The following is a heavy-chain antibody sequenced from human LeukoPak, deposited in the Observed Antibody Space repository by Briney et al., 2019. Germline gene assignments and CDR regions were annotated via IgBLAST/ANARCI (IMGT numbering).Heavy chain of an antibody. J-gene: IGHJ6*03. CDR2: ISSSSSTI. V-gene: IGHV3-48*01. CDR3: ARSPDMVRGVIIADYYYMDV. CDR1: GFTFSSYS. Sequence: PGGSLRLSCAASGFTFSSYSMNWVRQAPGKGLEWVSYISSSSSTIYYADSVKGRFTISRDNAKNSLYLQMNSLRAEDTAVYYCARSPDMVRGVIIADYYYMDVWGKGTTVTVSS. D-gene: IGHD3-10*01.